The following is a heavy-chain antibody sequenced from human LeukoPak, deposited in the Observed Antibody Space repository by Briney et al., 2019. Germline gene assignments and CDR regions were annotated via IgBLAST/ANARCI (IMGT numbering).Heavy chain of an antibody. D-gene: IGHD3-22*01. CDR1: GFTFSSYS. V-gene: IGHV3-21*01. CDR2: ISSSSSYI. CDR3: ASGLITMIVAYGAFDI. J-gene: IGHJ3*02. Sequence: GGSLRLSCAASGFTFSSYSMNWVRQAPGKGLEWVSSISSSSSYIYYADSVKGRFTISRDNAKNSLYLQMNSLRAEDTAVYYCASGLITMIVAYGAFDIWGQGTMVTVSS.